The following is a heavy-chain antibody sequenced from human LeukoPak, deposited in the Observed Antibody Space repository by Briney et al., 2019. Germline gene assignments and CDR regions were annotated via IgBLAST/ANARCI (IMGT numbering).Heavy chain of an antibody. CDR2: INHSGST. Sequence: PSETLSLTCAVYGGSFSGYYWSWIRQPPGKGLDWIGEINHSGSTNYNPSLKSPVTISVDTSKNQFSLKTSSVTPTYTAVYYCARGIPLHLCSGGSCYRDYYYYYMDVWGKGTTVTVSS. CDR3: ARGIPLHLCSGGSCYRDYYYYYMDV. CDR1: GGSFSGYY. D-gene: IGHD2-15*01. J-gene: IGHJ6*03. V-gene: IGHV4-34*01.